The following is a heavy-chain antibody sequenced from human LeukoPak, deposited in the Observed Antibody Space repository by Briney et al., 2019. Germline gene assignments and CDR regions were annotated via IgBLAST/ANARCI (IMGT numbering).Heavy chain of an antibody. D-gene: IGHD3-22*01. CDR1: GFAFSTYA. J-gene: IGHJ5*02. V-gene: IGHV3-23*01. CDR2: ISGSGGAT. CDR3: AKGKAHMIVDWLDR. Sequence: GGSLRLSCAASGFAFSTYAICWLRQGPGRALEWVSTISGSGGATFYAGSVQGRFTVSRDNSKNILYQQMNSLRVEDTAVYYCAKGKAHMIVDWLDRWGQGTLVTVSS.